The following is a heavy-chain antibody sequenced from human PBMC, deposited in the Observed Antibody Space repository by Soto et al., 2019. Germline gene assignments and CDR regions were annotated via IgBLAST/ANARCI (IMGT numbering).Heavy chain of an antibody. CDR1: GGTSRGYI. Sequence: SETLSLTCAVYGGTSRGYILSWIRQTPGRGLQWIGQINHSGNAIYNPSLKNRVTISIMSNNQFSLEMSSVTAADTAVYYGARLVYDSSGYRPVWGQGTLVTVSS. CDR2: INHSGNA. V-gene: IGHV4-34*01. D-gene: IGHD3-22*01. J-gene: IGHJ4*02. CDR3: ARLVYDSSGYRPV.